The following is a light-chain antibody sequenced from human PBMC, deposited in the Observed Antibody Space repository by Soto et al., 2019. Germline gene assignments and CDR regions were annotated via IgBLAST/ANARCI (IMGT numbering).Light chain of an antibody. J-gene: IGKJ1*01. V-gene: IGKV3-20*01. CDR2: GAS. CDR3: QQYKDYWT. Sequence: EMMLTQSPGTLSLSPGDRATLSCRASQSVSSSYLAWYQQKPGQAPRLLIYGASTRATGIPDRFSGSGSGTEFSLTITSLQPEDFASYYCQQYKDYWTFGQGTKVDI. CDR1: QSVSSSY.